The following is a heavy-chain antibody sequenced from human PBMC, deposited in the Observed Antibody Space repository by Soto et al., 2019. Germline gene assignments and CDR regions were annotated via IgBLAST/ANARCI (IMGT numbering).Heavy chain of an antibody. J-gene: IGHJ4*02. CDR1: GFTFSSYA. Sequence: GGSLRLSCAASGFTFSSYAMGWVRQAPGKGLEWVSAISGSGGSTHYADSVKGRFTIFRDNSKNTLYLQMNSLRAEDTAVYYCAKEGDYYDSSGYHFDYWGQGTLVTVSS. D-gene: IGHD3-22*01. CDR3: AKEGDYYDSSGYHFDY. CDR2: ISGSGGST. V-gene: IGHV3-23*01.